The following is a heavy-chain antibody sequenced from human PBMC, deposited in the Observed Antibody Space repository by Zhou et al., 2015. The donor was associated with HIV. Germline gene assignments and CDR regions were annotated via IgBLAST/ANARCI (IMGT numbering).Heavy chain of an antibody. CDR3: ARAPKIADKRRDGYMLGY. V-gene: IGHV1-69*01. D-gene: IGHD5-24*01. J-gene: IGHJ4*02. Sequence: QVQLVQSGAEVKKPGSSVKVSCKASGGTFSSYAISWVRQAPGQGLEWMGGIIPIFGTANYAQKFQGRVTITADESTSTAYMELSSLRSEDTAVYYCARAPKIADKRRDGYMLGYWGQGTLVTVSS. CDR2: IIPIFGTA. CDR1: GGTFSSYA.